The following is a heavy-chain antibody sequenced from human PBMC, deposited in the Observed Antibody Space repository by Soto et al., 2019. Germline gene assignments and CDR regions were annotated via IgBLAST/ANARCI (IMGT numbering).Heavy chain of an antibody. CDR1: GGSISSGGYY. CDR3: ARERARYYDSSGYYSYYFDY. CDR2: IYYSGST. V-gene: IGHV4-31*01. D-gene: IGHD3-22*01. Sequence: QVQLQESGPGLVKPSQTLSLTCTVSGGSISSGGYYWSWIRQHPGKGLEWIGYIYYSGSTYYNPSLKSLVNISVDPSKSLCSLKLSCVTSADTAVYYCARERARYYDSSGYYSYYFDYWGQGTLVTVSS. J-gene: IGHJ4*02.